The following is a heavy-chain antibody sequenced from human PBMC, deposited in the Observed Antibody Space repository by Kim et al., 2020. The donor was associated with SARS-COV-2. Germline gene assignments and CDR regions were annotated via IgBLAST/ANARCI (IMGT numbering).Heavy chain of an antibody. CDR1: GYTFTSYY. Sequence: ASVKVSCKASGYTFTSYYMHWVRQAPGQGLEWMGIINPSGGSTSYAQKFQGRVTMTRDTSTSTVYMELSSLRSEDTAVYYCASFPFRAAAGTDFDYWGQGTLVTVSS. CDR2: INPSGGST. CDR3: ASFPFRAAAGTDFDY. J-gene: IGHJ4*02. D-gene: IGHD6-13*01. V-gene: IGHV1-46*01.